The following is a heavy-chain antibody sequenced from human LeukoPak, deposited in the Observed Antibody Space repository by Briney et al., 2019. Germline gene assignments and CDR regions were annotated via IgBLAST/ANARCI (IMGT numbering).Heavy chain of an antibody. CDR1: GFNFSDYY. CDR3: ARDYNDILTGYYKRGVNWFDP. CDR2: ISSSGSTI. Sequence: GGSLRLSCAASGFNFSDYYMSWIRQAPGKGLEWVSYISSSGSTIYYADSVKGRFTISRDNAKNSLYLQMNSLRAEDTAVYYCARDYNDILTGYYKRGVNWFDPWGQGTLVTVSS. J-gene: IGHJ5*02. V-gene: IGHV3-11*01. D-gene: IGHD3-9*01.